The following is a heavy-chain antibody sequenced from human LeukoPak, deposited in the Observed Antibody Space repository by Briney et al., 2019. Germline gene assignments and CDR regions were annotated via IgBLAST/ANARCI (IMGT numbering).Heavy chain of an antibody. CDR1: GGTFSSYA. Sequence: SVKVSCKASGGTFSSYAISWVRQAPGQGLEWVGGIIPIFGTANYAQKFQGRVTITTDESTSTAYMELSSLRSEDTAVYYCARDRVGSGGIFGVVIIPVMDVWGKGTTVTVSS. CDR2: IIPIFGTA. V-gene: IGHV1-69*05. J-gene: IGHJ6*03. D-gene: IGHD3-3*01. CDR3: ARDRVGSGGIFGVVIIPVMDV.